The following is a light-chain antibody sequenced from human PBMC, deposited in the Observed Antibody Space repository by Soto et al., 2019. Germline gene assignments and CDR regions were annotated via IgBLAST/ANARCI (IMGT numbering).Light chain of an antibody. V-gene: IGKV1-8*01. CDR2: AAS. Sequence: IRVTQSPSSFSGWIVDKGTIAWWASQGISSYLAWYQQKPGKAPKLLIYAASTLQSGVPSRFSGSGSGTDFTLTISCLQSEDFATYYCQQYYSYPQTFGQGTKVDIK. J-gene: IGKJ1*01. CDR1: QGISSY. CDR3: QQYYSYPQT.